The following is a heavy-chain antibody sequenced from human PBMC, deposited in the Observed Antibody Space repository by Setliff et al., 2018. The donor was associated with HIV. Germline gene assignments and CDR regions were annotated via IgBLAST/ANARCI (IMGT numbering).Heavy chain of an antibody. CDR3: ARRGRTGNSYVLSWFDP. CDR1: GGSISTATFY. D-gene: IGHD3-10*02. CDR2: VYYTGST. V-gene: IGHV4-39*07. J-gene: IGHJ5*02. Sequence: SETLSLTCTVSGGSISTATFYWNWIRQPPGKALEWPGIVYYTGSTNYNPSLKSRVAMSVDTSRNQLSLSVSSVTAADTAVYYCARRGRTGNSYVLSWFDPWGQGTLVTVSS.